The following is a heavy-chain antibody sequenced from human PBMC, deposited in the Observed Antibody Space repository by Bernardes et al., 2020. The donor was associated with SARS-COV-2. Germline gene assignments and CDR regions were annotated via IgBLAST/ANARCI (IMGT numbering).Heavy chain of an antibody. CDR1: GYTLTELS. CDR2: FDPEDGET. D-gene: IGHD2-8*01. J-gene: IGHJ5*02. V-gene: IGHV1-24*01. CDR3: AASSVMLKDNWFDP. Sequence: SVKVSCKVSGYTLTELSMHWVRQAPGKGLEWMGGFDPEDGETIYAQKFQGRVTMTEDTSTDTAYMELSSLRSEDTAVYYCAASSVMLKDNWFDPWGQGTLVTVSS.